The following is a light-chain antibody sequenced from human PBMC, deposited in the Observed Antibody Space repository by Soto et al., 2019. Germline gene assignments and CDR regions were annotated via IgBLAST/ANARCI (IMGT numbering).Light chain of an antibody. CDR1: QGIETY. CDR3: QQSYSTPPT. CDR2: AAS. J-gene: IGKJ2*01. Sequence: DIQMTQSPSSLSASVGDRVSITCRTSQGIETYLNWYQQKPGKAPKLLIYAASSLQSGVPSRFSGSGSGTDFTLTISSXQPEDFATYYCQQSYSTPPTFGQGTKVDIK. V-gene: IGKV1-39*01.